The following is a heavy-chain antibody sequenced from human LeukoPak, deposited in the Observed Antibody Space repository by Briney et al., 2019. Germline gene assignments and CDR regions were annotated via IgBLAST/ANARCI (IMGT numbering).Heavy chain of an antibody. CDR1: GFTFSSYG. J-gene: IGHJ6*02. CDR2: ISYDGSNK. CDR3: AREGYYYYGMDV. Sequence: GGSLRLSCAASGFTFSSYGMHWVRQAPGKGLEWVAVISYDGSNKYYADSVKGRFTISRDNSKNTLYLQMNSLRAEDTAVYYCAREGYYYYGMDVWGQGTTVTVSS. V-gene: IGHV3-30*03.